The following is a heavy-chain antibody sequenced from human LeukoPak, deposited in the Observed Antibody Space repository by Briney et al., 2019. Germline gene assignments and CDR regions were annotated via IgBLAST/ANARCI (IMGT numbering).Heavy chain of an antibody. V-gene: IGHV3-30-3*01. D-gene: IGHD3-3*01. Sequence: GGSLRLSCAASGFTFSSYAMHWVRQAPGKGLEWVAVISYDGSNKYYADSVKGRFTISRDNSKNTLYLQMNSLRAEDTAVYYCANTIFPYWGQETLVTVS. CDR2: ISYDGSNK. J-gene: IGHJ4*02. CDR1: GFTFSSYA. CDR3: ANTIFPY.